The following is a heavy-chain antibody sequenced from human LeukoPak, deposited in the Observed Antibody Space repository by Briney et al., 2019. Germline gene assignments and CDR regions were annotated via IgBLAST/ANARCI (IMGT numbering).Heavy chain of an antibody. V-gene: IGHV3-48*04. CDR1: GFTFSDYS. D-gene: IGHD1-20*01. CDR2: IGLASGFV. J-gene: IGHJ4*02. Sequence: HPGGSLRLSCAASGFTFSDYSMNWVRRAPGRGLEWISYIGLASGFVSYADSVKGRFSISSDTARNSVYLQMSSLRAEDTAVYYCARDHNWAFDSWGQGTLVTVSS. CDR3: ARDHNWAFDS.